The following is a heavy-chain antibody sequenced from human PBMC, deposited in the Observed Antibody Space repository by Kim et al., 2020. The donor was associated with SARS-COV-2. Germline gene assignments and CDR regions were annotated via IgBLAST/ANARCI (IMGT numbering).Heavy chain of an antibody. J-gene: IGHJ5*02. CDR2: IIPILGIA. CDR3: AREYSSPKNNRFDP. V-gene: IGHV1-69*02. CDR1: GGTFSSYT. Sequence: SVKVSCKASGGTFSSYTISWVRQAPGQGLEWMGRIIPILGIANYAQKFQGRVTITADKSTSTAYMELSSLRSEDTSVYYCAREYSSPKNNRFDPWGQGTLLTVSS. D-gene: IGHD6-6*01.